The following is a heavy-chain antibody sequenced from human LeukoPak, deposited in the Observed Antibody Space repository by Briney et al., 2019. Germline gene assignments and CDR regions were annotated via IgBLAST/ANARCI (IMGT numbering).Heavy chain of an antibody. Sequence: PGGSLRLSCAASGFTFTDHWMSWVRQAPGKGLEWVANINEDGSEKYYVDSVKGRFTISRDNAKKSLYLQINSLRAEDTAVYYCARVGTGVSRDYWGQGTLVTVAS. CDR3: ARVGTGVSRDY. CDR1: GFTFTDHW. J-gene: IGHJ4*02. CDR2: INEDGSEK. V-gene: IGHV3-7*01. D-gene: IGHD3/OR15-3a*01.